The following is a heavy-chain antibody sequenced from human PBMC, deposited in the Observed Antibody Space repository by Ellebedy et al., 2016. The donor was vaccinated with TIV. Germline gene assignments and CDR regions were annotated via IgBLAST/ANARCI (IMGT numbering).Heavy chain of an antibody. V-gene: IGHV3-15*01. Sequence: GESLKISCAASGFTFSNSYMSWVRQAPGQGLEWVGRILPTTGGGTTDYAAPMKGRFTISRDDSENRLYLQMNGLKIEDTAVYYCSTYGSGSLMSWGQGTLVTVSS. CDR2: ILPTTGGGTT. CDR1: GFTFSNSY. CDR3: STYGSGSLMS. J-gene: IGHJ5*02. D-gene: IGHD3-10*01.